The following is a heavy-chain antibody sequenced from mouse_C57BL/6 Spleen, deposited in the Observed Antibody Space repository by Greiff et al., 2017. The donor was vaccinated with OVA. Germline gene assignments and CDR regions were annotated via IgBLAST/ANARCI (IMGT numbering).Heavy chain of an antibody. CDR2: IWSGGST. J-gene: IGHJ2*01. V-gene: IGHV2-2*01. CDR3: ARGVPIDY. CDR1: GFSLTSYG. Sequence: QVQLKESGPGLVQPSQSLSITCTVSGFSLTSYGVHWVRQSPGKGLEWLGVIWSGGSTDYNAAFISRLSISKDNSKSQVFFKMNSLRADDTAIYYCARGVPIDYWGQGTTLTVSS. D-gene: IGHD5-1*01.